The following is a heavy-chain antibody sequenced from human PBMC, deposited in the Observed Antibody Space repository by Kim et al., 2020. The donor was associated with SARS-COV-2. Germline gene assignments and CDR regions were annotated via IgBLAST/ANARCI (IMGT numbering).Heavy chain of an antibody. Sequence: ASVKVSCKASGYTFTSYGISWVRQAPGQGLEWMGWISAYNGNTNYAQKLQGRVTMTTDTSTSTAYMELRSLRSDDTAVYYCARDPPRSSSWYGGHGDYYGMDVWGQGTTVTVSS. CDR1: GYTFTSYG. D-gene: IGHD6-13*01. CDR3: ARDPPRSSSWYGGHGDYYGMDV. V-gene: IGHV1-18*01. J-gene: IGHJ6*02. CDR2: ISAYNGNT.